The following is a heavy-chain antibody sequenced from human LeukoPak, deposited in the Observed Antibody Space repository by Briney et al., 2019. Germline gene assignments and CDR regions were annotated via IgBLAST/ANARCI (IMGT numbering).Heavy chain of an antibody. CDR2: IYYSGSA. CDR3: ARSDTAMALYYFDY. V-gene: IGHV4-59*01. CDR1: GGSISSYY. Sequence: PSETLSLTCTVSGGSISSYYWSWIRQPPGKGLEWIGYIYYSGSANYNPSLKSRVAISVDTSKNQFSLKLSSVTAADTAVYYCARSDTAMALYYFDYWGQGTLVTVSS. D-gene: IGHD5-18*01. J-gene: IGHJ4*02.